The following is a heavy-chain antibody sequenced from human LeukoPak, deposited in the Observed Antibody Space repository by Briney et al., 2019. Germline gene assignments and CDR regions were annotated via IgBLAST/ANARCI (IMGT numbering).Heavy chain of an antibody. D-gene: IGHD3-22*01. Sequence: ASVKVSCKASGYTFTGYFLHWVRQAPGQGLEWMGWINPTSGGTTFAQKFQGRVTMTRDTSISTAYMELSRLRSDDTAVYYCARVFNYYDTSSYYTWGQGTLVTVSS. CDR2: INPTSGGT. J-gene: IGHJ5*02. V-gene: IGHV1-2*02. CDR3: ARVFNYYDTSSYYT. CDR1: GYTFTGYF.